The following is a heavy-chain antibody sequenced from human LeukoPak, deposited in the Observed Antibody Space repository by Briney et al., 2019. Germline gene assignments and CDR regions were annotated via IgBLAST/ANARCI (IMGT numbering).Heavy chain of an antibody. V-gene: IGHV4-59*01. D-gene: IGHD3-10*01. CDR1: GGSISSYY. CDR3: ARALVRGEGWFDP. CDR2: IYYSGST. J-gene: IGHJ5*02. Sequence: SETLSLTCTVSGGSISSYYWGWIRQPPGKGLEWIGYIYYSGSTNYNPSLKSRVTISVDTSKNQFSLKLSSVTAADTAVYYCARALVRGEGWFDPWGQGTLVTVSS.